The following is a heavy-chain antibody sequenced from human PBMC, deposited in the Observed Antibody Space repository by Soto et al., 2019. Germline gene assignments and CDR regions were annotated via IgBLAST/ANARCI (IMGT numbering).Heavy chain of an antibody. Sequence: PGGSLRLSCAASGFTFSYYTVHWVRRAPGKGLEWVSSISGIRDYIRYADSVKGRFTISRDNAKTSLYLQMNSLTAEDTAVYYCAREGVHNYNEYYFDDWGQGALVTVSS. CDR2: ISGIRDYI. J-gene: IGHJ4*02. CDR1: GFTFSYYT. D-gene: IGHD3-22*01. CDR3: AREGVHNYNEYYFDD. V-gene: IGHV3-21*06.